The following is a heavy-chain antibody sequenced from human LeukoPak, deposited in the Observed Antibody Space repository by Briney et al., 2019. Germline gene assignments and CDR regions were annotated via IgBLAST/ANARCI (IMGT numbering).Heavy chain of an antibody. V-gene: IGHV3-48*01. CDR3: ASETGSYYYYYYYMDV. CDR2: ISSSSSTI. J-gene: IGHJ6*03. D-gene: IGHD1-26*01. CDR1: GFTFSSYS. Sequence: PGGSLRLSCAASGFTFSSYSMNWVRQAPGKGLEWVSYISSSSSTIYYADSVKGRFTISRDNAKNSLYLQMNSLRAEGTAVYYCASETGSYYYYYYYMDVWGKGTTVTVSS.